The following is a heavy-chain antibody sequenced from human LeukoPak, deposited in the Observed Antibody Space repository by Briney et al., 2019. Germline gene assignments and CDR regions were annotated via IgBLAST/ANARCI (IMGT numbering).Heavy chain of an antibody. CDR2: ISYDGSNK. J-gene: IGHJ4*02. CDR1: GFTFSSYA. D-gene: IGHD3-3*01. V-gene: IGHV3-30*04. Sequence: GGSLRLSCAASGFTFSSYAMHGVRKAPGKGLGGVAVISYDGSNKFYADSVKGRFTISRDNSKNTMYLQMNSLRAEDTAVYYCARDGDYDFWSGYYIDYWGQGTLVTVSS. CDR3: ARDGDYDFWSGYYIDY.